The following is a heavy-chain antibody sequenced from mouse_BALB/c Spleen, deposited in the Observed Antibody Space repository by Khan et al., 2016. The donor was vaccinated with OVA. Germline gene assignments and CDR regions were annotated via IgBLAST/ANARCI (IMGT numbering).Heavy chain of an antibody. CDR2: ISSNGDYT. Sequence: DVLLVESGGGLVKPGGSLKLSCAASGFTFSNYAMSWVRQTPEKRLEWVATISSNGDYTYYPDTVTGRFTISRDNAKNTLYLQLSILRSEDTAMYYWARSPYGNFAYWGQGTLVTVSA. D-gene: IGHD2-1*01. V-gene: IGHV5-9-3*01. CDR1: GFTFSNYA. J-gene: IGHJ3*01. CDR3: ARSPYGNFAY.